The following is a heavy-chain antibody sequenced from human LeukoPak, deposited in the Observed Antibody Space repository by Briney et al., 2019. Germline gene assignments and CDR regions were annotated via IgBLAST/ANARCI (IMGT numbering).Heavy chain of an antibody. Sequence: TGGSLRLSCAASGFTFSDYYMSWIRQAPGKGLEWIGSIYHSESTYYNPSLKSRVTISVDTSQNQFSLKVKSVTAADTAVYFCARGPYSYDSSGAFDIWGQGTMVTVSS. J-gene: IGHJ3*02. CDR2: IYHSEST. CDR3: ARGPYSYDSSGAFDI. D-gene: IGHD3-22*01. V-gene: IGHV4-38-2*01. CDR1: GFTFSDYY.